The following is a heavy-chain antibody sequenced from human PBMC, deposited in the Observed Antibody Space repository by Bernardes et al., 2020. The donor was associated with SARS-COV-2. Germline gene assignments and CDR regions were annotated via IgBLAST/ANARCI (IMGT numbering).Heavy chain of an antibody. CDR3: ARVMSRGAAAGRDY. J-gene: IGHJ4*02. V-gene: IGHV1-46*01. CDR1: GFTNYY. D-gene: IGHD6-13*01. CDR2: INPSGGST. Sequence: ASVKVSCKASGFTNYYVHWVRQAPGQGLEWMGIINPSGGSTSYAQRFQGRVTMTSDTSTSTVYMELSSLRSEDTAVYYCARVMSRGAAAGRDYWGQGTLVTVSS.